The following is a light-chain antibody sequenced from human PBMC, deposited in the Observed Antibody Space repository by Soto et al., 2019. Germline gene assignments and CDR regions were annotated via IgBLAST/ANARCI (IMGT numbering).Light chain of an antibody. V-gene: IGKV3-11*01. CDR1: QSVRSY. CDR2: DAS. J-gene: IGKJ4*01. Sequence: EIVLTQSPATLSLSPGDRATLSCRASQSVRSYLAWYQQKPGQAPRLLIYDASNRATGIPARFSGSGSGTDFTLTITSLEPEDFAVYYCHQRSDSPSTFGGGTKVEIK. CDR3: HQRSDSPST.